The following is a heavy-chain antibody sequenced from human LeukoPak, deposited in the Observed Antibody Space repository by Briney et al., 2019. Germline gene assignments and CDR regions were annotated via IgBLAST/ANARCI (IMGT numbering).Heavy chain of an antibody. CDR3: ARQKTYYYDSSGYYYFDY. V-gene: IGHV1-3*01. Sequence: ASVKVSCKASGYTFTSYAMHWVRQAPGQRLEWVGWINAGNGNTKYSQKFQGRVTITRDTSASTAYMELSSLRSEDTAVYYCARQKTYYYDSSGYYYFDYWGQGTLVTVSS. J-gene: IGHJ4*02. CDR2: INAGNGNT. CDR1: GYTFTSYA. D-gene: IGHD3-22*01.